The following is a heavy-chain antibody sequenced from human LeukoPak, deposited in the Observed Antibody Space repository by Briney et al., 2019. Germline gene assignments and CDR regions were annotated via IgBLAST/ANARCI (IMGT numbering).Heavy chain of an antibody. J-gene: IGHJ4*02. CDR3: ARAETYCSRSTCFLY. Sequence: GASVKVSCKTSGYTFTNYGLNWVRQAPGLGLEWMGWINTNNGNPTYAQGFTGRFVFSLDTSVSTTYLQISSLKAEDTAVYYCARAETYCSRSTCFLYWGQGTLVTVSS. CDR1: GYTFTNYG. D-gene: IGHD2-15*01. V-gene: IGHV7-4-1*02. CDR2: INTNNGNP.